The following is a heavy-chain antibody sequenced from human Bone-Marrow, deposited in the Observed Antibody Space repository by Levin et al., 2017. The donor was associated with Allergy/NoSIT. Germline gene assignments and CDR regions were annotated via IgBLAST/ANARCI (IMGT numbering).Heavy chain of an antibody. V-gene: IGHV3-15*01. CDR1: GFTFSNIW. Sequence: GGSLRLSCAASGFTFSNIWVSWVRQAPGKGLEWVGRIKSKTDGGTPDYAAPVRGRFTISRDDSKNTVSLQMNNVETEDTAVYYCATQPYCSGSGCTNYYFDSWGQGTLITVSS. D-gene: IGHD2-15*01. CDR3: ATQPYCSGSGCTNYYFDS. J-gene: IGHJ4*02. CDR2: IKSKTDGGTP.